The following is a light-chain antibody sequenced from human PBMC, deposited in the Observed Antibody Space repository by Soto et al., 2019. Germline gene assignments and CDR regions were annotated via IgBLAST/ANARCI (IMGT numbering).Light chain of an antibody. CDR1: QSVGNY. CDR2: GAS. Sequence: EIVMTQSPGTLSVSPGERATLSCRASQSVGNYLAWYQQKPGQAPSLLIYGASTRATGIPARFSGSGSGTEFTLTISRLQSEDFAMYSCQQYNNWPPTFGQGTKVE. V-gene: IGKV3-15*01. CDR3: QQYNNWPPT. J-gene: IGKJ1*01.